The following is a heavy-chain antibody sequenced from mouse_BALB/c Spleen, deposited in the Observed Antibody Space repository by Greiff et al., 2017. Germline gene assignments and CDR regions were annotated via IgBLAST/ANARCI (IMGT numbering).Heavy chain of an antibody. CDR3: ATQYYGSSYGYAMDY. Sequence: EVKLMESGGGLVQPGGSLKLSCAASGFTFSSYTMSWVRQTPEKRLEWVAYISNGGGSTYYPDTVKGRFTISRDNAKNTLYLQMSSLKSEDTAMYYCATQYYGSSYGYAMDYWGQGTSVTVSS. V-gene: IGHV5-12-2*01. D-gene: IGHD1-1*01. CDR2: ISNGGGST. CDR1: GFTFSSYT. J-gene: IGHJ4*01.